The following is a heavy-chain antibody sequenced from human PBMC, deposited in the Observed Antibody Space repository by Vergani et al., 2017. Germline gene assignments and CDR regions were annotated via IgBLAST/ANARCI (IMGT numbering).Heavy chain of an antibody. J-gene: IGHJ4*02. CDR3: ARSSGYYSYYFDF. D-gene: IGHD3-22*01. V-gene: IGHV1-69*13. Sequence: QGQLAQSEAEVKKPGSSVKVSCKASGGTFSSNSISWVRQAPGQGLEWMGRIIPIFGTTSYAQKFQGRVTILADESTSTAYMELSSLRSEDTAVYYCARSSGYYSYYFDFWGQGTLVTVSS. CDR2: IIPIFGTT. CDR1: GGTFSSNS.